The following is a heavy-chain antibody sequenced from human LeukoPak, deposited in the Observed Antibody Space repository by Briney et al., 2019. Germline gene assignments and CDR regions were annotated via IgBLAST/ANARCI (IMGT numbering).Heavy chain of an antibody. J-gene: IGHJ1*01. Sequence: PGGSLRLSCAASRFTFSTYAMHWVRQAPGKGLEWAAGISNDETNEDHADSVKGRFTISRDNSKNTLYLQMNSLRAEDTAIYYCARDRIAVAGMGAFQHWGQGTLVTVSS. D-gene: IGHD6-19*01. V-gene: IGHV3-30-3*01. CDR1: RFTFSTYA. CDR3: ARDRIAVAGMGAFQH. CDR2: ISNDETNE.